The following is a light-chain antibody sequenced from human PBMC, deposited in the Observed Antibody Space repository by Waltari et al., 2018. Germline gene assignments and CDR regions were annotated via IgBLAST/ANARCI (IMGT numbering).Light chain of an antibody. CDR3: QQFDNLVYT. J-gene: IGKJ2*01. CDR1: QGISSY. Sequence: DIQLTQSPSSLSASVGDRVTITCRVSQGISSYLNWYRQKPGKAPKLLIYDASNLETGVPSRVSGSGSGTDFSFTISSLQPEDIATYYCQQFDNLVYTFGQGTKLEIK. V-gene: IGKV1-33*01. CDR2: DAS.